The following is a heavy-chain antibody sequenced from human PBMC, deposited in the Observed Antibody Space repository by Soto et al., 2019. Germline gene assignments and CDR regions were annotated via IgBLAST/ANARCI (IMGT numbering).Heavy chain of an antibody. CDR1: GYTFASYG. CDR2: ISAYNGNT. Sequence: ASVKVSCKASGYTFASYGISWVRQAPGQGLEWMGWISAYNGNTNYAQKLQGRVTMTTDTSTSTAYMELRSLRSDDTAVYYCARDPWYSSGWYWDYWGQGTLVTVSS. J-gene: IGHJ4*02. V-gene: IGHV1-18*04. D-gene: IGHD6-19*01. CDR3: ARDPWYSSGWYWDY.